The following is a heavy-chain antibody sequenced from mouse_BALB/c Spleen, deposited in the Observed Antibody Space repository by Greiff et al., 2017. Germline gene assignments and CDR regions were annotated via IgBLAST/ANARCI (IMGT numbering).Heavy chain of an antibody. CDR1: GFTITDYY. CDR2: IDPANGST. CDR3: ARTPLTFYYPMDY. D-gene: IGHD4-1*01. J-gene: IGHJ4*01. V-gene: IGHV14-3*02. Sequence: EVQGVESGAELVKPGASVKLSCTASGFTITDYYMHWVKQRPEQGLEWIGRIDPANGSTNYDQKFKGKATITADTSSNTAYLQLSSLTSEDSAVDYCARTPLTFYYPMDYGGQGTSVPVSS.